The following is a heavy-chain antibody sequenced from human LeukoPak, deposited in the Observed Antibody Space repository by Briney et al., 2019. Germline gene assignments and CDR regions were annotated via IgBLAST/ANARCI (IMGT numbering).Heavy chain of an antibody. V-gene: IGHV1-69*05. J-gene: IGHJ5*02. CDR3: ARTLTGTPFDP. CDR1: GGTFSSYA. CDR2: LIPIFGTA. Sequence: GASVEVSCKASGGTFSSYASSWVRQAPGQGLEWMGGLIPIFGTANYAQKFQGRVTITTDESTSTAYMELSSLRSEDTAVYYCARTLTGTPFDPWGQGTLVTVSS. D-gene: IGHD1-7*01.